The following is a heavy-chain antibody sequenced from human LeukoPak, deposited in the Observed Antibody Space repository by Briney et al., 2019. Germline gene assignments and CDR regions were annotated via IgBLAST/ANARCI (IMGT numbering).Heavy chain of an antibody. V-gene: IGHV1-18*01. D-gene: IGHD3-16*02. CDR3: ARDRDYIWGSSRHTPEY. J-gene: IGHJ4*02. CDR1: GYTFTSYG. CDR2: ISAYNGNT. Sequence: ASVKVSCKASGYTFTSYGITWVRQAPGQGLEWMGWISAYNGNTDYAQKLQGRVTMTTDTSTTTAYMELRSLRSDDTAVYYCARDRDYIWGSSRHTPEYWGQGTLVTVSS.